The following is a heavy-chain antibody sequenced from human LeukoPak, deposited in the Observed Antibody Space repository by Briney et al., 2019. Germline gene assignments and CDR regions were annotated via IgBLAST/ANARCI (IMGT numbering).Heavy chain of an antibody. V-gene: IGHV1-69*13. CDR1: GGTFSSYA. CDR3: ASHYYDSSGYYYGFDY. J-gene: IGHJ4*02. D-gene: IGHD3-22*01. CDR2: IIPIVGTA. Sequence: ASVKVSCKASGGTFSSYAISWVRQAPGQGLEWMGGIIPIVGTANYARKFQGRVTFTADEYTSPAYMELSSLTSEYTAVYYCASHYYDSSGYYYGFDYWGQGTLVTVSS.